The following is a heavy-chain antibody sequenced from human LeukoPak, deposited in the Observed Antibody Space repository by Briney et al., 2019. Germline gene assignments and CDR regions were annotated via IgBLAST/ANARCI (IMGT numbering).Heavy chain of an antibody. V-gene: IGHV4-34*01. D-gene: IGHD3-16*01. J-gene: IGHJ4*02. Sequence: SETLSLTCAVYGGSFSGYYWSWIRQPPGKGLEWIGEINHSGSTNYNPSLKSRVTISVDTSKNQFSLKLSSVTAADTAVYYCARGVSAGPPYSFGGVYFRPFDYWGQGTLVTVSS. CDR3: ARGVSAGPPYSFGGVYFRPFDY. CDR2: INHSGST. CDR1: GGSFSGYY.